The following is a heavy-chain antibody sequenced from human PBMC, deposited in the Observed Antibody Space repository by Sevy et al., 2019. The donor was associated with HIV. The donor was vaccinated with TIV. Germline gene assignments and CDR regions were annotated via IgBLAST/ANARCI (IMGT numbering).Heavy chain of an antibody. D-gene: IGHD3-22*01. V-gene: IGHV4-31*03. CDR2: IYYSGST. CDR3: ARLTGDSSGYYYVYFDY. Sequence: SETLPLTRTVSGGSISSGGYYWSWIRQHPGKGLEWIGYIYYSGSTYYNPSLKSRVTISVDTSKNQFSLKLSSVTAADTAVYYCARLTGDSSGYYYVYFDYWGQGTLVTVSS. CDR1: GGSISSGGYY. J-gene: IGHJ4*02.